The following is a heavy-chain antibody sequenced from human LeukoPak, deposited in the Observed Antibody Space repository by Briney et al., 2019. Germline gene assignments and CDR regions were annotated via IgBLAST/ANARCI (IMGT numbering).Heavy chain of an antibody. V-gene: IGHV4-59*01. CDR3: ARGFAAAGIGY. Sequence: SETLSLTCTVSGGSISSYYWSWLRQPPGKGLEWIGYIYYSGSTNYNPSLKSRVTISVDTSKNQFSLKLSSVTAADTAVYYCARGFAAAGIGYWGQGTLVTVSS. CDR1: GGSISSYY. J-gene: IGHJ4*02. D-gene: IGHD6-13*01. CDR2: IYYSGST.